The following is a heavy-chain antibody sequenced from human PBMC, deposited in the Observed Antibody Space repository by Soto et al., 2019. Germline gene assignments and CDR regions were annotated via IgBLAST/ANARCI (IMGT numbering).Heavy chain of an antibody. V-gene: IGHV3-23*01. J-gene: IGHJ3*02. CDR2: ISGSGSST. CDR1: GFTFSSYA. D-gene: IGHD7-27*01. Sequence: GGSLRLSCAASGFTFSSYAMSWVRQAPGKGLEWVSAISGSGSSTYYADSVKGRFTISRYNSKNTLYLQMNSLRAEDAAVYYCAKDESGWGSKFAFDIWGQGTMVTVSS. CDR3: AKDESGWGSKFAFDI.